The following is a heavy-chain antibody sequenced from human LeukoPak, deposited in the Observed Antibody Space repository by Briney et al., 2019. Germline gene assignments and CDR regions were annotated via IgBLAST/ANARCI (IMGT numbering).Heavy chain of an antibody. CDR3: AGVRSDCTNGVCYTYPDY. J-gene: IGHJ4*02. D-gene: IGHD2-8*01. V-gene: IGHV3-21*01. CDR1: GFTFSSYS. Sequence: PGGSLRLSCAASGFTFSSYSMNWVRQAPGKGLEWVSSISSSSSYIYYADSVKGRFTISRDNAKNSLYLQMNSLRAEDTAVYYCAGVRSDCTNGVCYTYPDYWGQGTLVTVSS. CDR2: ISSSSSYI.